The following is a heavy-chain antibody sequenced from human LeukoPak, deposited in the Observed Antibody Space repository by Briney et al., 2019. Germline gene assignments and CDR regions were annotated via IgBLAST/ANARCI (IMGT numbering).Heavy chain of an antibody. CDR3: AKGVYCSSTSCLAIY. D-gene: IGHD2-2*01. Sequence: GGSLRLSCAASGFTFSDYYMSWIRQAPGKGLEWLSYISKNGKTIYYADSVKGRFTISRDNSKNTLYLQMNSLRAEDTAVYYCAKGVYCSSTSCLAIYWGQGTLVTVSS. J-gene: IGHJ4*02. V-gene: IGHV3-11*01. CDR2: ISKNGKTI. CDR1: GFTFSDYY.